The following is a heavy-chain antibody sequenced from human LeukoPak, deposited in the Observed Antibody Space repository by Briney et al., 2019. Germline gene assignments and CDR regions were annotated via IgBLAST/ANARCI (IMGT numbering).Heavy chain of an antibody. J-gene: IGHJ6*02. CDR3: AKVLDDILTGYYLPRYGMDV. Sequence: GGSLRLSCAASGFTFSTYAMTWVRQAPGKGLEWVAVISYDGSNKYYADSVKGRFTISRDNSKNTLYLQMNSLRAEDTAVYYCAKVLDDILTGYYLPRYGMDVWGQGTTVTVSS. CDR1: GFTFSTYA. D-gene: IGHD3-9*01. V-gene: IGHV3-30*18. CDR2: ISYDGSNK.